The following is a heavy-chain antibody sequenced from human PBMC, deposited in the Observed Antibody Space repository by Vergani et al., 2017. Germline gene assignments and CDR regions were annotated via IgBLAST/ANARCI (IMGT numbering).Heavy chain of an antibody. CDR1: GFSLTTSGVG. D-gene: IGHD2-15*01. CDR2: IYWNDGK. CDR3: AHTAAVAAPFDY. Sequence: QITLKESGPTLVKPTQTLTLTCTFSGFSLTTSGVGVGWIRQPPGKALEWLALIYWNDGKSYSPSLRNRLTITKDPSKNQVVLTLTNVDPVDTSTYYCAHTAAVAAPFDYWGQGTRVTVSS. V-gene: IGHV2-5*01. J-gene: IGHJ4*02.